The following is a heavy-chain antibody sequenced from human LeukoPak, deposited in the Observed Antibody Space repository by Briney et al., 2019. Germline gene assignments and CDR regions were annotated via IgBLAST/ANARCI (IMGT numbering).Heavy chain of an antibody. D-gene: IGHD4-17*01. Sequence: SVKVSCKASGGTFSSYAISWVRQAPGQGLEWMGRIIAILGIANYAQKFQGRVTITAGKSTSTAYMELSSLRSEDTAVYYCARRGYGDFAYAFDIWGQGTMVTVSS. CDR3: ARRGYGDFAYAFDI. J-gene: IGHJ3*02. V-gene: IGHV1-69*04. CDR2: IIAILGIA. CDR1: GGTFSSYA.